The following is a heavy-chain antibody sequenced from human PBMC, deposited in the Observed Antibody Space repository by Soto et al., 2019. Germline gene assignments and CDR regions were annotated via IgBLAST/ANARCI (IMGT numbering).Heavy chain of an antibody. CDR3: ARGPPSSSVYYYYGVDV. D-gene: IGHD6-6*01. V-gene: IGHV3-33*01. J-gene: IGHJ6*02. Sequence: GGSLRLSCAVSGFPFRNYGMKWVRQAPGKGLEWVTLIWFDGNNKYYTDPVKGRFTISRDDSKNTLYLQLDSPRAEDTAVYYEARGPPSSSVYYYYGVDVWGQGTTVTVS. CDR2: IWFDGNNK. CDR1: GFPFRNYG.